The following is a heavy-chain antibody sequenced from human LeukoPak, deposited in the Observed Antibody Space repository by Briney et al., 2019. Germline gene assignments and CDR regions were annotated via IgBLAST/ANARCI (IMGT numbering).Heavy chain of an antibody. Sequence: LTGGSLRLSCAASGFTFSSYAMSWVRQAPGKVLEWVSSISSSSSYIYYADSVKGRFTISRDNSKNTLYLQMNSLRAEGTAVYYCAKRIQSAMATGYWGQGTLVTVSS. J-gene: IGHJ4*02. CDR3: AKRIQSAMATGY. V-gene: IGHV3-23*01. CDR1: GFTFSSYA. D-gene: IGHD5-18*01. CDR2: ISSSSSYI.